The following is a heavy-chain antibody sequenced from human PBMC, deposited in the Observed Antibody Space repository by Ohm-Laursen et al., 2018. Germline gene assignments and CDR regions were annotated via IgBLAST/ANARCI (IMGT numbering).Heavy chain of an antibody. V-gene: IGHV3-9*01. CDR3: AKGVGHNWNLDY. CDR1: GFTFDDYA. Sequence: SSLRLSCAASGFTFDDYAMHWVRQAPGKGLEWVSGISWNTGTIAYADSVKGRFTISRDNAKNSLYLQTNSLTTEDTALYHCAKGVGHNWNLDYWGQGTLVTVSS. D-gene: IGHD1-20*01. J-gene: IGHJ4*02. CDR2: ISWNTGTI.